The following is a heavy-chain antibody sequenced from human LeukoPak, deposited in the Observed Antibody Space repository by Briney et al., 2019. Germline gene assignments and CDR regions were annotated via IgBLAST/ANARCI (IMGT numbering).Heavy chain of an antibody. CDR3: ARVNKAYYGSGSYYSLYYYMDV. Sequence: SVKVSCKASGGTFSSYAISWVRQAPGQGLEWMGGIIPIFGTANYAQKFQGRVTITADESTSTAYMELSSLRSEDTAVYYCARVNKAYYGSGSYYSLYYYMDVWRKGTTVTVSS. CDR1: GGTFSSYA. J-gene: IGHJ6*03. V-gene: IGHV1-69*13. CDR2: IIPIFGTA. D-gene: IGHD3-10*01.